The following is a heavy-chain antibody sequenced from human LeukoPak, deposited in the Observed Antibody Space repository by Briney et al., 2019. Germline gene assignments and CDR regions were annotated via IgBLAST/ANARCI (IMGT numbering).Heavy chain of an antibody. D-gene: IGHD4/OR15-4a*01. V-gene: IGHV3-48*01. J-gene: IGHJ6*03. CDR3: APLNYYMDV. Sequence: GGSLRLSCAASGFTFSSYSMNWVRQAPGKGLEWVSYISSSSSNIYYADSVKGRFTISRDNAKNSLYLQMNSLRAEDTAVYYCAPLNYYMDVWGKGTTVTVSS. CDR2: ISSSSSNI. CDR1: GFTFSSYS.